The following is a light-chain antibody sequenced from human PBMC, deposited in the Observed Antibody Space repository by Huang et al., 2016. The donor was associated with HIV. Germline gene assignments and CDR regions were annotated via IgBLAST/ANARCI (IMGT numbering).Light chain of an antibody. CDR2: DAS. J-gene: IGKJ2*01. Sequence: DIQMTQSPSSLSASVGDRVSITCRASQGISVSLAWYQQKPGEPPKLLVHDASSLKSGVPSRFSGSGSGTDFTLTISRLQPEDFATYYCQQHYSSRYTFGQGTKLEIQ. V-gene: IGKV1-NL1*01. CDR1: QGISVS. CDR3: QQHYSSRYT.